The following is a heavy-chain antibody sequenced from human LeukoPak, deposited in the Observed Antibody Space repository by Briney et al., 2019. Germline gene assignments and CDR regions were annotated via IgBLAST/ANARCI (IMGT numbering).Heavy chain of an antibody. D-gene: IGHD4-17*01. V-gene: IGHV3-30*04. Sequence: GRSLRLSCAASGITCSNYAMHWGRQAPGKGLEVVAIMSYDGTNKYDADSVKGRFTISRDNSKNTLYQQMNSRTAEDTAVYYCAKEIYDYGDYATDYWGQGTPVTVSS. CDR1: GITCSNYA. CDR3: AKEIYDYGDYATDY. CDR2: MSYDGTNK. J-gene: IGHJ4*01.